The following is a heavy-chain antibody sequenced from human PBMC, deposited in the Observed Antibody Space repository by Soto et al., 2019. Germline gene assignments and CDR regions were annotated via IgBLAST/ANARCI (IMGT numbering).Heavy chain of an antibody. CDR2: INSGGVTL. CDR3: TRDKGEQVAYGMDV. CDR1: GFTVTTSE. V-gene: IGHV3-48*03. D-gene: IGHD3-16*01. J-gene: IGHJ6*02. Sequence: EVQLVESGGGLVQPGGSLKLSCTVSGFTVTTSEMNWVRQAPGKGLDWVAYINSGGVTLYADSVKGRFTISRDNAQNSLFLQMISLRAEDTALYYCTRDKGEQVAYGMDVWGQGTTVTVSS.